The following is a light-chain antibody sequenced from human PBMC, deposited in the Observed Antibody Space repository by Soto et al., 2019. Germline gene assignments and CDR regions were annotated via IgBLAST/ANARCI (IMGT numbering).Light chain of an antibody. V-gene: IGLV2-14*03. J-gene: IGLJ2*01. Sequence: QSVLTQPASVSGSPGQSITISCTGTSSDVGGYNYVSWYQQLPGKAPKLMIFDVSNRPSGVSNRFSGSKSGDTASLTISGLQAEDESDHYCSSYTSNNTLLFGGGTKLTVL. CDR1: SSDVGGYNY. CDR2: DVS. CDR3: SSYTSNNTLL.